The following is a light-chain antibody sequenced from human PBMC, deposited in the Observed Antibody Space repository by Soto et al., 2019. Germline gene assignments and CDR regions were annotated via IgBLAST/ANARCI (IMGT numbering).Light chain of an antibody. CDR3: QHLDSYST. CDR2: AAS. CDR1: QGISSY. J-gene: IGKJ5*01. V-gene: IGKV1-9*01. Sequence: DIQLTQSPSFLSASVGDRVTITCRASQGISSYLAWYQQKPGKAPQLLIYAASTLQSGVPSRFSGSGSGTECNLSISSRQPEDFATYYCQHLDSYSTFGQGTRLEIK.